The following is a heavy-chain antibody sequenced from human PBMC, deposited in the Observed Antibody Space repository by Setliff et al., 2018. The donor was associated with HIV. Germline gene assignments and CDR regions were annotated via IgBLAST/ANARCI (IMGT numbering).Heavy chain of an antibody. J-gene: IGHJ4*02. V-gene: IGHV3-48*01. CDR3: ARDRGYCSGASCYGLDY. D-gene: IGHD2-15*01. Sequence: PGGSLRLSCAASGFTFSSYSMNWVRQAPGKGLEWVSYISSSSSTIYYADSVKGRFTISRDNAKNSLYLQMNSLRAEDTAVYYCARDRGYCSGASCYGLDYWGQGTLVTVSS. CDR2: ISSSSSTI. CDR1: GFTFSSYS.